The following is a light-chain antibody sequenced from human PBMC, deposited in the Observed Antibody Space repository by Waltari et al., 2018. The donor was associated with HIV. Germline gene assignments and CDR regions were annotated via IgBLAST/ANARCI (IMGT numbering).Light chain of an antibody. J-gene: IGKJ5*01. CDR3: QQRSIWPLIT. CDR2: EAS. Sequence: EIVLTQSPATLSLSPGERATLSCRASQSVSSYLAWYQQTPGQAPRLLIYEASNRATGIPARFSGSGSGTDFTLTISSLEPEDFAVYYCQQRSIWPLITFGQGTRLEIK. CDR1: QSVSSY. V-gene: IGKV3-11*01.